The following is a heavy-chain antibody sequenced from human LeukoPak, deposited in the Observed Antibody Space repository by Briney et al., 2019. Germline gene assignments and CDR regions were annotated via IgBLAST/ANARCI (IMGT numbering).Heavy chain of an antibody. V-gene: IGHV3-23*01. D-gene: IGHD4-17*01. CDR2: ISGSGGST. CDR3: AKAPYGDYAWWFDP. CDR1: GFTFSSYA. J-gene: IGHJ5*02. Sequence: GGSLRLSCAASGFTFSSYAMSWVRQAPGKGLEWVSAISGSGGSTYYADAVKGRFTISRDNSKNTLYLQMNSLRAEDTAVYYCAKAPYGDYAWWFDPWGQGTLVTVSS.